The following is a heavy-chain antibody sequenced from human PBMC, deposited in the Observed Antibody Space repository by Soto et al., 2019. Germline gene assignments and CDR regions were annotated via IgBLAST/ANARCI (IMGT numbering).Heavy chain of an antibody. CDR2: IDPSDSYT. CDR3: ARDGLNIAAAGTRWFDP. CDR1: GYIFTSYW. D-gene: IGHD6-13*01. J-gene: IGHJ5*02. V-gene: IGHV5-10-1*01. Sequence: PGESLKISCKGSGYIFTSYWIGWVLQRRGKGLEWMGRIDPSDSYTNYSPSFQGHVTISADKSISTAYLQWSSLKASDTAMYYCARDGLNIAAAGTRWFDPWGQGTLVTVSS.